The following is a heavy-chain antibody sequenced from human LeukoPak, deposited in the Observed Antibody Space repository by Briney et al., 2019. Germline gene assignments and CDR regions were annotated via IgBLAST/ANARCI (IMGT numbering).Heavy chain of an antibody. J-gene: IGHJ4*02. CDR2: ISSSSSTI. CDR3: ARPNSGSSSFDY. D-gene: IGHD1-26*01. Sequence: GGSLRLSCAASGFTFSNYSMNWVRQAPGKGLEWGSYISSSSSTIYYADSVKGRFTISRDNAKNSLYLQMNSLRAEDTAVYYCARPNSGSSSFDYWGQGTLVTVSS. CDR1: GFTFSNYS. V-gene: IGHV3-48*01.